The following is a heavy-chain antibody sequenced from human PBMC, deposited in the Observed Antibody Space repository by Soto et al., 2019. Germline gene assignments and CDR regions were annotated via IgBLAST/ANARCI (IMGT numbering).Heavy chain of an antibody. CDR3: ASPSRYTNYYYYYGMDV. CDR1: GGTFSSYA. V-gene: IGHV1-69*13. D-gene: IGHD5-18*01. CDR2: IIPIFGTA. J-gene: IGHJ6*02. Sequence: SVKVSCKASGGTFSSYAISWVRQAPGQGLEWMGGIIPIFGTANYAQKFQGRVTITADESTSTAYMELSSLRSEDTAVYYCASPSRYTNYYYYYGMDVWGQGTTVTV.